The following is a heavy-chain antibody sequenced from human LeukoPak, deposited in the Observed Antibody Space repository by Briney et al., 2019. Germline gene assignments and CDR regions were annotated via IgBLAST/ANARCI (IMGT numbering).Heavy chain of an antibody. CDR3: AKGPLPRITGTAPFDY. Sequence: GGSLRLSCAASGFTFSNFWMNWVRQAPGKGLEWVANIKQDGSEKYYVDSVKGRFTISRDNSKNTLYLQMNSLRAEDTAVYYCAKGPLPRITGTAPFDYWGQGTLVTVSS. V-gene: IGHV3-7*03. J-gene: IGHJ4*02. CDR1: GFTFSNFW. D-gene: IGHD1-7*01. CDR2: IKQDGSEK.